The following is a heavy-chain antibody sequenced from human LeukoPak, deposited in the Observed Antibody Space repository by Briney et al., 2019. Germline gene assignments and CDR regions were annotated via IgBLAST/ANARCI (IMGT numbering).Heavy chain of an antibody. D-gene: IGHD1-26*01. J-gene: IGHJ4*02. Sequence: SETLSLTCAVYGGSFSGYYWGWIRQPPGKGLEWIGSIYYSGSTYYNPSLMSRVTISVDTSKNQFSLKLSSVTAANTAVYYCASLRERSYYARGFDYWGQGTLVSVSS. CDR2: IYYSGST. V-gene: IGHV4-34*01. CDR3: ASLRERSYYARGFDY. CDR1: GGSFSGYY.